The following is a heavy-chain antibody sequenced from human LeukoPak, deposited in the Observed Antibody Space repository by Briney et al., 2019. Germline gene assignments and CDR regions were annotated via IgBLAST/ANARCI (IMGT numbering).Heavy chain of an antibody. CDR2: ISGSGDST. CDR3: ARDGGGCSSTSCYRTYYYYYYMDV. V-gene: IGHV3-23*01. CDR1: GFTFRNYA. Sequence: GGSLRLSCGASGFTFRNYAMIWVRQAPGKGLEWVSAISGSGDSTYYADFVKGRFTISRDNSKNTLYLQMNSLRAEDTALYYCARDGGGCSSTSCYRTYYYYYYMDVWGKGTTVTVSS. J-gene: IGHJ6*03. D-gene: IGHD2-2*02.